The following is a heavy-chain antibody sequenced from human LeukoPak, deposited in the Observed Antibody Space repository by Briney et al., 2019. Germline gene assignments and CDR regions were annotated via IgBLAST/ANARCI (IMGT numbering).Heavy chain of an antibody. CDR1: GYTFTIDG. Sequence: ASVKVSCKASGYTFTIDGICWVRQAPGQGLEWMGCISAYNGNTNYAQNLQSRVTMTTDTPNGTASTELRRLSSEDTGVYYCARGDSIPPFHYWRRGTLVSVSS. CDR2: ISAYNGNT. V-gene: IGHV1-18*01. CDR3: ARGDSIPPFHY. D-gene: IGHD2-21*01. J-gene: IGHJ4*02.